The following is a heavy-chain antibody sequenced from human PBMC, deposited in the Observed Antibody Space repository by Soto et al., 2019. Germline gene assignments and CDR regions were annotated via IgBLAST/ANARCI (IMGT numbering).Heavy chain of an antibody. CDR1: GGTFSRHA. D-gene: IGHD2-2*01. CDR2: IIPIFGTA. CDR3: ARGGRKYQLLYWFDP. Sequence: QVQLVQSGAEVRKPGSSVKVSCKASGGTFSRHAISWVRQAPGQGLEWMGGIIPIFGTANHAQKFQGRVTMTRNTSISTAYMELSSLRSEDTAVYYCARGGRKYQLLYWFDPWGQGTLVTVSS. J-gene: IGHJ5*02. V-gene: IGHV1-69*06.